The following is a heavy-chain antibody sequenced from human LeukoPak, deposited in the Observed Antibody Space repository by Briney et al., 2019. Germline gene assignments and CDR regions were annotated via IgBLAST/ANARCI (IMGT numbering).Heavy chain of an antibody. CDR1: GFTFSSYA. V-gene: IGHV3-23*01. Sequence: GGSLRLSCAASGFTFSSYAMSWVRQAPGKGLEWVSSISGSGDNTCYADSVKDRFSISRDNSKTTVSLQMNSLRAEDTAIYYCARNRGEGSGHSDYWGQGTLVTVSS. D-gene: IGHD3-22*01. CDR3: ARNRGEGSGHSDY. J-gene: IGHJ4*02. CDR2: ISGSGDNT.